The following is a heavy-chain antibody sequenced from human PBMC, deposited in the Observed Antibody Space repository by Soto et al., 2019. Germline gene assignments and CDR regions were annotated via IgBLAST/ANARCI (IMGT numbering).Heavy chain of an antibody. D-gene: IGHD6-19*01. V-gene: IGHV1-69*13. Sequence: GASVKVSCKASGGTFSSYAISWVRQAPGQGLEWMGGIIPIFGTANYAQKFQGRVTITADESTSTAYMELSSLRSEDTAVYYCARGVAYSSGWYLNLDYWGQGTLVTVSS. J-gene: IGHJ4*02. CDR1: GGTFSSYA. CDR2: IIPIFGTA. CDR3: ARGVAYSSGWYLNLDY.